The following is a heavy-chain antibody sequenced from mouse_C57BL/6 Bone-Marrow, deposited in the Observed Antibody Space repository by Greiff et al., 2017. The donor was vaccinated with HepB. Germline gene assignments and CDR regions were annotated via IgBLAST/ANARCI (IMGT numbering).Heavy chain of an antibody. D-gene: IGHD2-5*01. CDR3: ARSRYDSNSLFAY. Sequence: VQLQQSGPELVKPGASVKISCKASGYAFSSSWMNWVKQRPGKGLEWIGRIYPGDGDTNYNGKFKGKATLTADKSSSTAYMQLSSLTSEDSAVYYCARSRYDSNSLFAYWGQGTLVTVSA. CDR2: IYPGDGDT. V-gene: IGHV1-82*01. J-gene: IGHJ3*01. CDR1: GYAFSSSW.